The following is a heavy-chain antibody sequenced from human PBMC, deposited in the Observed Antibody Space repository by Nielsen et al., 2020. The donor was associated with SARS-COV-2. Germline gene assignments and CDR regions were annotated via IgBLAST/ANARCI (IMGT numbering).Heavy chain of an antibody. Sequence: ASVKVSCKASGYTFTGYYMHWVRQAPGQGLEWMGWINPNSGGTNYAQKFQGWVTMTRDTSISTAYMELSRLRSDDTAVYYCAREWGYGTHYYYGMDVWGQGTTVTVS. CDR3: AREWGYGTHYYYGMDV. V-gene: IGHV1-2*04. J-gene: IGHJ6*02. CDR2: INPNSGGT. CDR1: GYTFTGYY. D-gene: IGHD1-14*01.